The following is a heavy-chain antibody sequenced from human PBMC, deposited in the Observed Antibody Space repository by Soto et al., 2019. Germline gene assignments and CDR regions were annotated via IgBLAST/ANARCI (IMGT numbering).Heavy chain of an antibody. CDR1: GLTVSSNY. Sequence: EVQLVESGGGLIQRGGSLRLSCAASGLTVSSNYMTWVRQAPGKGLEWVSVIYSGGSTYYADSVKGRFTISRDNFKNTLYLQMNSLRAEDTALYYCASSGSGSYYKDFDYWGQGTLVTVSS. CDR2: IYSGGST. D-gene: IGHD3-10*01. J-gene: IGHJ4*02. CDR3: ASSGSGSYYKDFDY. V-gene: IGHV3-53*01.